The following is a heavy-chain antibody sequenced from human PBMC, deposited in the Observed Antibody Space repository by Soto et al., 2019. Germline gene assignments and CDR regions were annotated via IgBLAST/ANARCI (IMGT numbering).Heavy chain of an antibody. CDR1: GFTFSSYW. V-gene: IGHV3-74*01. J-gene: IGHJ6*02. D-gene: IGHD6-13*01. Sequence: EVQLVESGGGLVQPGGSLRLSCAASGFTFSSYWMHWVRQAPGKGLVWVSRINSDGSSTGYADSVKGRITISRDNAKNTLYLQVITLRAEDTAVYYCATVPGIAAAGADYDYYGMDVWGHGTTVTVSS. CDR2: INSDGSST. CDR3: ATVPGIAAAGADYDYYGMDV.